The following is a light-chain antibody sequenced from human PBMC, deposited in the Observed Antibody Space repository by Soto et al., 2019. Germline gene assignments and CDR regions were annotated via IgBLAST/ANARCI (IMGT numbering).Light chain of an antibody. CDR1: SSDVGGFDF. CDR2: DVT. J-gene: IGLJ1*01. V-gene: IGLV2-14*03. Sequence: QSALTQPASVSGSPGQSITISCTGTSSDVGGFDFVSWYQQYPGKAPKLIISDVTNRPSGVSNRFSGSKSGNTASLNISGLQADDEADYYCISYARRTTLGVFGTGTKVTVL. CDR3: ISYARRTTLGV.